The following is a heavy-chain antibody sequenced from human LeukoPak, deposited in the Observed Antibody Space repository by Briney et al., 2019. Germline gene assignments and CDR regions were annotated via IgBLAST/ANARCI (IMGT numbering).Heavy chain of an antibody. D-gene: IGHD2-8*01. CDR2: IYTSGST. CDR3: ARIAHGDYYSYYMEI. CDR1: GGSISSRSFC. V-gene: IGHV4-61*02. Sequence: SETLSLMCTVSGGSISSRSFCCGWIRQPAGKGLEWIGRIYTSGSTNYNPSLKSRVTISVDTSKNQFSLKLSSVTAADTAVYYCARIAHGDYYSYYMEIWGTRTPVTVSS. J-gene: IGHJ6*03.